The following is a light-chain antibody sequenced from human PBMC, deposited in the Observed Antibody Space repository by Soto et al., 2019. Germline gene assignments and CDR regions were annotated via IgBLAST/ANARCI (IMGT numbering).Light chain of an antibody. Sequence: AIRMTQSPSSFSASTGDRVTITCRASQDISNSLAWYQQKPGKAPNLLIYSASTLQSGVPSRFSGSGSGTDFTLTFGGLQSEDFATYYCKQYYSYPPSFTFGPGTKVEI. CDR1: QDISNS. CDR3: KQYYSYPPSFT. J-gene: IGKJ3*01. CDR2: SAS. V-gene: IGKV1-8*01.